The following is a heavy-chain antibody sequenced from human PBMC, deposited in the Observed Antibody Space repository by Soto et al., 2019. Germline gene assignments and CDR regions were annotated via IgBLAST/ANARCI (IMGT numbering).Heavy chain of an antibody. J-gene: IGHJ4*02. V-gene: IGHV3-23*01. CDR2: ISCCGGTA. Sequence: EVQLLESGGGLVRPGESLRLSCAASGFNFNKYAMSWVRQAPGEGLEWVSGISCCGGTASYADSVKGRFTIARDDAKNTLYLDMNGLRVEDTAEYYCAKADGQQWLLPHLENWGRGTLVTVS. CDR3: AKADGQQWLLPHLEN. D-gene: IGHD6-19*01. CDR1: GFNFNKYA.